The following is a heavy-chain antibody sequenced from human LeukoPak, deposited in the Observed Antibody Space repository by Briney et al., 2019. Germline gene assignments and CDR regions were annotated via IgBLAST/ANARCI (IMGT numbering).Heavy chain of an antibody. V-gene: IGHV4-59*01. J-gene: IGHJ5*02. Sequence: PSGTLSLTCTVSGGSISNDYWSWIRQPPGKGLEWIGYIYYSGSTNYNPSLKSRVTISVDTSKNQFSLKLSSVTAADTAVYYCARCRFGELLTFDPWGQGTLVTVSS. CDR2: IYYSGST. D-gene: IGHD3-10*01. CDR1: GGSISNDY. CDR3: ARCRFGELLTFDP.